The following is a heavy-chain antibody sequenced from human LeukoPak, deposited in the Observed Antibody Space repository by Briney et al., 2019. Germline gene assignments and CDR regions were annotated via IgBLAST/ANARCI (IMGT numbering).Heavy chain of an antibody. CDR1: GFTFSSYS. CDR3: ARVTTVGDAFDI. D-gene: IGHD2/OR15-2a*01. V-gene: IGHV3-21*01. CDR2: ISSSSSYI. J-gene: IGHJ3*02. Sequence: PGGSLRLSCAASGFTFSSYSMNWVRQAPGKGPEWVSSISSSSSYIYYADSVKGRFTISRDNAKNSLYLQMNSLRAEDTAVYYCARVTTVGDAFDIWGQGTMVTVSS.